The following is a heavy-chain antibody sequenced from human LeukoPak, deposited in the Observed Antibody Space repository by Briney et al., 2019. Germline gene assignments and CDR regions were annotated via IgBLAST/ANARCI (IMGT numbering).Heavy chain of an antibody. V-gene: IGHV1-3*01. CDR2: INAGNGNT. Sequence: ASVKVSCKASGYTFTSYGISWVRQAPGQRLERMGWINAGNGNTKYSQKFQGRVTITRDTSASTAYMELSSLRSEDTAVYYCAREGYSSGWYYFDYWGQGTLVTVSS. D-gene: IGHD6-19*01. CDR1: GYTFTSYG. CDR3: AREGYSSGWYYFDY. J-gene: IGHJ4*02.